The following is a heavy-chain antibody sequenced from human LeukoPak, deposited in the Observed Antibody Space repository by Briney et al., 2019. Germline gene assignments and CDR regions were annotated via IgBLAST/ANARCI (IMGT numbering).Heavy chain of an antibody. CDR1: GFTFSGSA. Sequence: PGGSLRLSCAASGFTFSGSAMHWVRQAPGKGLEWVAVISYDGSNKYYADSVKGRFTISRDNSKNTLYLQMNSLRAEDTAVYYCARDQSRGCFDYWGQGTLVTVSS. J-gene: IGHJ4*02. V-gene: IGHV3-30-3*01. D-gene: IGHD5-12*01. CDR3: ARDQSRGCFDY. CDR2: ISYDGSNK.